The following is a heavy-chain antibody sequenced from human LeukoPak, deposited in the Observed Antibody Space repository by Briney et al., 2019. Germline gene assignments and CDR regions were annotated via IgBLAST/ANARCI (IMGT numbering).Heavy chain of an antibody. CDR1: GYTFTSYD. Sequence: GASVKVSCKASGYTFTSYDINWVRQATGQGLEWMGWMNPNSGNTGYAQKFQGRVTITTDESTSTAYMELSSLRSEDTAVYYCARGGGEMASRFDYWGQGTLVTVSS. V-gene: IGHV1-8*01. D-gene: IGHD5-24*01. CDR2: MNPNSGNT. CDR3: ARGGGEMASRFDY. J-gene: IGHJ4*02.